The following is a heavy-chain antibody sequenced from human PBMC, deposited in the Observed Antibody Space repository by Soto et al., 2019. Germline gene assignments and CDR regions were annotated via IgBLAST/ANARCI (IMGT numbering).Heavy chain of an antibody. CDR3: ARLSGYCIRGSCHGPYAMDV. V-gene: IGHV4-39*02. Sequence: QLQLQESGPGLVKPSETLSLTCTVSSAPVSSTTYTWGWIRQPPGKGLEWVASVYYGGRTYYNPYHNRRLTISLGTPKRHCSLKMTSPTAADAALYYFARLSGYCIRGSCHGPYAMDVW. J-gene: IGHJ6*01. CDR2: VYYGGRT. CDR1: SAPVSSTTYT. D-gene: IGHD2-15*01.